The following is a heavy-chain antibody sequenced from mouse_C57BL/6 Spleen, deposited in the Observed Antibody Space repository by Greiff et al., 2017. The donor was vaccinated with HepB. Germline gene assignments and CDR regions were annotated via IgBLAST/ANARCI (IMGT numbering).Heavy chain of an antibody. Sequence: QVQLQQSGAELVRPGTSVKVSCKASGYAFTNYLIEWVKQRPGQGLEWIGVINPGSGGTNYNEKFKGKATLTADKSSSTAYMQLSSLTSEDSAVYFCARGVTTCGYYAMDYWGQGTSVTVSS. J-gene: IGHJ4*01. D-gene: IGHD2-2*01. V-gene: IGHV1-54*01. CDR3: ARGVTTCGYYAMDY. CDR2: INPGSGGT. CDR1: GYAFTNYL.